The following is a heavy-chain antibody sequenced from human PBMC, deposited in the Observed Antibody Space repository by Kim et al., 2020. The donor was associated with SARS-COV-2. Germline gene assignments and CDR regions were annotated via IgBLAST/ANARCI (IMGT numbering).Heavy chain of an antibody. V-gene: IGHV1-18*01. CDR2: INAYNGNT. CDR3: ARDGLGIAVAGTWFDP. Sequence: ASVKVSCKASGYTFTSYCISWLRQAPGQGREGRGLINAYNGNTNYAQKLLVRVTMTTDTSTSTAYMELSSLRSDDTAVYYCARDGLGIAVAGTWFDPWGQGTLVTVSS. CDR1: GYTFTSYC. D-gene: IGHD6-19*01. J-gene: IGHJ5*02.